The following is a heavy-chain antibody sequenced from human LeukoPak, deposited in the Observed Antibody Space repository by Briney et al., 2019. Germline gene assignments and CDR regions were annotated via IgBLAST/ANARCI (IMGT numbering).Heavy chain of an antibody. D-gene: IGHD4-17*01. V-gene: IGHV1-18*01. Sequence: ASVKVSCKASGYTFTSCGVSSVRQAPGQGLEWMGWISAYNGNTNYAQKLQGRVTMTTDTSTSTAYMELRSLRSDDTAVYYCARDPPHGEGRDYWGQGTLVTVSS. CDR2: ISAYNGNT. CDR3: ARDPPHGEGRDY. J-gene: IGHJ4*02. CDR1: GYTFTSCG.